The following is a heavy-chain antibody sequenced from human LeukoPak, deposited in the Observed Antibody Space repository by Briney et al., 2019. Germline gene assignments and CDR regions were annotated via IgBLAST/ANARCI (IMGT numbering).Heavy chain of an antibody. V-gene: IGHV3-11*06. CDR3: ARAVDVYTYGYGY. Sequence: GGSLRLSCAASGFTFSDFYMSWIRQAPGKGLEWVSSISSSTTYTKYTDSVKARFTISRDNAENSLYLQMNNLRDEDTAVYYCARAVDVYTYGYGYWGQGTLVTVSS. J-gene: IGHJ4*02. D-gene: IGHD5-18*01. CDR2: ISSSTTYT. CDR1: GFTFSDFY.